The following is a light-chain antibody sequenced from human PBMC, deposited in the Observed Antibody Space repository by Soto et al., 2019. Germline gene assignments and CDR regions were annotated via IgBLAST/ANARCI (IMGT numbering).Light chain of an antibody. CDR2: GAS. J-gene: IGKJ2*01. CDR1: QSVSSN. CDR3: QQYNDWPTYT. V-gene: IGKV3-15*01. Sequence: IVMTQSPATLSVSPGERATLSCRASQSVSSNLAWYQQKPGQAPRLLIFGASIRATGVPARFSAGGSGTKFTLTISSLPFKDFAIYYCQQYNDWPTYTFGQGTNLEIK.